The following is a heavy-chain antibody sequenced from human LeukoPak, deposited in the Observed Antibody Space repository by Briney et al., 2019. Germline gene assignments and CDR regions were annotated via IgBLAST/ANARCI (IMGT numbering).Heavy chain of an antibody. Sequence: SVKVSCKSSSGTFSKYSIYWLRQAPGQGLEYMGRIIPNFATTNYARRFQGQLTISADTSTTTVYMEMSSLGFEGTALYYCAIVTGSHLSRAGDVFDLWGQGTLVIVSS. J-gene: IGHJ3*01. CDR1: SGTFSKYS. CDR2: IIPNFATT. D-gene: IGHD1-26*01. V-gene: IGHV1-69*06. CDR3: AIVTGSHLSRAGDVFDL.